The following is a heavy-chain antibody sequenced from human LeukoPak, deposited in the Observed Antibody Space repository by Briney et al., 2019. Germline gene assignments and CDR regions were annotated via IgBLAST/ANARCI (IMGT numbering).Heavy chain of an antibody. CDR2: IYPGDSDT. CDR1: RYAFTYSW. CDR3: AGRERSTPYFEH. J-gene: IGHJ4*02. Sequence: GESLQISSQGPRYAFTYSWIAWVRPMPGKGLEWMGIIYPGDSDTRHSPPYQGQVTIPAHKPISSAYLQWSSLKASDTAMYYCAGRERSTPYFEHWGQGTLVSVSS. V-gene: IGHV5-51*01.